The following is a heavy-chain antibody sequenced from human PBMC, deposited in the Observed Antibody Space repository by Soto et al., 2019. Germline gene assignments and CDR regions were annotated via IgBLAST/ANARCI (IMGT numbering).Heavy chain of an antibody. V-gene: IGHV5-51*01. D-gene: IGHD4-17*01. CDR2: IYPGDSDT. CDR3: ARQSVTSPHVDY. Sequence: EVQLVQSGAEVKKPGESLKISCEGSGYSFTTYWIGWVRQMPGIGLEWMGIIYPGDSDTIYSPSFEGQVTISADKSISTAYLQWSSLNASDTAMYYCARQSVTSPHVDYWGQGTLVTVSS. J-gene: IGHJ4*02. CDR1: GYSFTTYW.